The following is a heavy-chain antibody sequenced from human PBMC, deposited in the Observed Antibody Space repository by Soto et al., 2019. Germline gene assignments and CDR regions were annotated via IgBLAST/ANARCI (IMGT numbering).Heavy chain of an antibody. CDR1: GFTFNTYV. J-gene: IGHJ3*01. CDR3: AIRGGEWFKWGPFDV. V-gene: IGHV3-23*01. Sequence: DVQLLESGGGLVQPGGSLRLSCAASGFTFNTYVMSWVRQAPGKGLEWVATISGSTVTTFYADSVKGRFTISRDNSQNPLKLQMNILRAEDAAIYCCAIRGGEWFKWGPFDVWGPGTMVTVSS. CDR2: ISGSTVTT. D-gene: IGHD3-3*01.